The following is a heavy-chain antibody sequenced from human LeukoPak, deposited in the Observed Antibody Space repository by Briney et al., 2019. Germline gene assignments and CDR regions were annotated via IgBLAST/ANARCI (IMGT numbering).Heavy chain of an antibody. V-gene: IGHV3-30*03. Sequence: PGGSLRLSCAASGFTFSSYGMHWVRQAPGKGLEWVAVISYDGSNKYYADSVKGRFTISRDNSKNTLYLQMNSLRAVDTAVYYCATASSNSYGMDVWGQGTTVTVSS. D-gene: IGHD6-13*01. CDR3: ATASSNSYGMDV. J-gene: IGHJ6*02. CDR1: GFTFSSYG. CDR2: ISYDGSNK.